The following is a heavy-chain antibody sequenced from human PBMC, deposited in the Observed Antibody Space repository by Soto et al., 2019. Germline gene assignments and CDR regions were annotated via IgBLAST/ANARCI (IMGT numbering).Heavy chain of an antibody. Sequence: ASVKVSCKTSGYTFNTYGINWVRQAPGQGLDWMGWISAYNGNTKYAQDLQGRVTMTTDTSTSTAYMELRSLRSDDTAMYYCARFSGGSYNTYYFYYGMDVWGQGTTVTVSS. J-gene: IGHJ6*02. CDR3: ARFSGGSYNTYYFYYGMDV. V-gene: IGHV1-18*01. CDR2: ISAYNGNT. CDR1: GYTFNTYG. D-gene: IGHD2-15*01.